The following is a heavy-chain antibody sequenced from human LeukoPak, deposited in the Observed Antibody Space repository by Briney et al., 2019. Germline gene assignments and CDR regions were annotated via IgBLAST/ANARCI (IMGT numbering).Heavy chain of an antibody. CDR1: GGSISTYY. J-gene: IGHJ5*02. CDR2: ISYGNT. Sequence: SETLSLTCSVSGGSISTYYWNWIRQTPGKGLEWIGHISYGNTDYNPSLKSRVTISVDTSKNQFSLKLTSVTAADTAVYYCARDKAHSYHRYFDPWGQGALVTVSS. CDR3: ARDKAHSYHRYFDP. V-gene: IGHV4-59*01. D-gene: IGHD5-18*01.